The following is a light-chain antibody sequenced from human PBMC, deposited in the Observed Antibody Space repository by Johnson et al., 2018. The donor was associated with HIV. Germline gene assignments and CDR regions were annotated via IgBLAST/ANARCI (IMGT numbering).Light chain of an antibody. J-gene: IGLJ1*01. Sequence: QSVLTQPPSVSAAPGQKVTISCSGSSSNIGNNYVSWYQQLPGTAPKLLIYDNNKRPSGIPDRFSGSKSGTSATLGITGLQTGDEADYYCGTWDSRLKVFGTWTQGTVL. V-gene: IGLV1-51*01. CDR3: GTWDSRLKV. CDR2: DNN. CDR1: SSNIGNNY.